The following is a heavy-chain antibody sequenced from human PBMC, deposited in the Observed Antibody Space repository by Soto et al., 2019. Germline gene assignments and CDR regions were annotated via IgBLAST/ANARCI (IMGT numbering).Heavy chain of an antibody. J-gene: IGHJ6*02. Sequence: GGSLRLSCAAAGFTFDDYAMHWVRQAPGKDLEWVSGISWNSGSIGYADSVKGRFTISRDNAKNSLYLQMNSLRAEDTALYYCAKDIVAGTFDYYYGMDVWGQGTTVTVSS. CDR1: GFTFDDYA. CDR3: AKDIVAGTFDYYYGMDV. V-gene: IGHV3-9*01. CDR2: ISWNSGSI. D-gene: IGHD6-19*01.